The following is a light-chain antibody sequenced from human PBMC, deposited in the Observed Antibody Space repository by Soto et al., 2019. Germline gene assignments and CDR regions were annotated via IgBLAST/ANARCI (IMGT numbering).Light chain of an antibody. V-gene: IGLV1-40*01. CDR2: GNS. Sequence: QSVLTQPPSVSGAPGQRVTISCTGSSSNIGAGYDVHWYQQLPGTDPKLLIYGNSNRPSGVPDRFSGSKSGTSASLAITGLQAEDDADYYCQSYDSSLSGWVFGGGSKLTVL. CDR3: QSYDSSLSGWV. CDR1: SSNIGAGYD. J-gene: IGLJ3*02.